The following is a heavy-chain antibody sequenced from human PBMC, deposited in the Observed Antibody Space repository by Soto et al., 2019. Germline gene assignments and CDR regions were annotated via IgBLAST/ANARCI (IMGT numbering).Heavy chain of an antibody. V-gene: IGHV1-8*01. Sequence: GASVKVSCKASGYTFTSYDINWVRQATGQGLEWMGWMNPNSGNTGYARKFQGRVTMTRNTSISTAYMELSSLRSEDTAVYYCARGRMYSSSWYDFRGYYYGMDVWGQGTTVTVSS. J-gene: IGHJ6*02. D-gene: IGHD6-13*01. CDR3: ARGRMYSSSWYDFRGYYYGMDV. CDR2: MNPNSGNT. CDR1: GYTFTSYD.